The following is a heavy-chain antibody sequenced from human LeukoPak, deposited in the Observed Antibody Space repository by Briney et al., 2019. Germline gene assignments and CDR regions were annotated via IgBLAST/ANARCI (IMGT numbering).Heavy chain of an antibody. J-gene: IGHJ4*02. CDR1: GFTFSSYG. CDR2: ISYDGSNK. Sequence: GGSLRLSCAASGFTFSSYGMHWVRQAPGKGLEWVAVISYDGSNKYYADSVKGRFTISRDNSKNTLYLQMNSLRAEDTAVYYCAKSHDSSGYFDYWGQGTLVTVSS. V-gene: IGHV3-30*18. D-gene: IGHD3-22*01. CDR3: AKSHDSSGYFDY.